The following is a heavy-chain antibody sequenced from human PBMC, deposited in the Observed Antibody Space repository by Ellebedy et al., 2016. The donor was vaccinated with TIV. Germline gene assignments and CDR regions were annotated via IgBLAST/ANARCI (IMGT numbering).Heavy chain of an antibody. CDR1: GGSFSNYY. CDR3: AGGRVLMTTVTTGYYYGMDV. Sequence: SETLSLTCAVYGGSFSNYYWSWIRQPPGKGLEWIGEINHSGGTNYNPSLKSPVTISLDTSKSQFSLTLSSVTAADTAVYYCAGGRVLMTTVTTGYYYGMDVWGQGTTVTVSS. D-gene: IGHD4-17*01. CDR2: INHSGGT. J-gene: IGHJ6*02. V-gene: IGHV4-34*01.